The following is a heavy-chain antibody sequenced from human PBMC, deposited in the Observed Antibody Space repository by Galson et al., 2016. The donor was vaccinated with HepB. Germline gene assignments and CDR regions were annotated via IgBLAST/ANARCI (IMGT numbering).Heavy chain of an antibody. V-gene: IGHV4-4*02. J-gene: IGHJ6*02. Sequence: SETLSLTCAVSGGSISSNNWWGWVRQPPGKGLEWIGEIYHTGSTNYNPSLKSRVTMSLDKSKNQFSLKFTSVTAADTAVYYCARKFLPAAATSYYYNMDVWGQGTTVTVSS. CDR2: IYHTGST. D-gene: IGHD6-13*01. CDR3: ARKFLPAAATSYYYNMDV. CDR1: GGSISSNNW.